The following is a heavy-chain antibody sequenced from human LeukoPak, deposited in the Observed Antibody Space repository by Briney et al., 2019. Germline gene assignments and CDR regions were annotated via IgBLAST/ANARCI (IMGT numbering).Heavy chain of an antibody. Sequence: GASVKVSCKASGYTFTSYGISWVRQAPGQGLEWMGWISAYNGNTNYAQKLQGRVTMTTDTSTSTAYMELRSLRSDDTAVYYRARVGPIVVVITRAFDIWGQGTMVTVSS. CDR1: GYTFTSYG. V-gene: IGHV1-18*01. CDR2: ISAYNGNT. D-gene: IGHD3-22*01. CDR3: ARVGPIVVVITRAFDI. J-gene: IGHJ3*02.